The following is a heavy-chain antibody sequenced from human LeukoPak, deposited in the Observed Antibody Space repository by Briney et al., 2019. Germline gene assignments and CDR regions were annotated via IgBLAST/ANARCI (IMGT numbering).Heavy chain of an antibody. CDR3: AKDSGPYTSGYYGH. J-gene: IGHJ4*02. D-gene: IGHD3-22*01. V-gene: IGHV3-23*01. CDR2: ISGGGGTT. Sequence: GRSLRLSCAASGFTFSSYAMSWVRQAPGKRLEWVSAISGGGGTTYYADSVKGRFTISRDNSKNTLFLQMNSLRAEDTAVYYCAKDSGPYTSGYYGHWGQGTLVTVSS. CDR1: GFTFSSYA.